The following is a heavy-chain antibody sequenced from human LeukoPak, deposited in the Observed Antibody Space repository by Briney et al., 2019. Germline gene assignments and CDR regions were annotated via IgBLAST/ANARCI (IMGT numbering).Heavy chain of an antibody. V-gene: IGHV3-23*01. Sequence: PGGSLRLSCAASGFTFSSYAMSWVRQAPGKGLEWVSGISGSGAGTYYADSVKGRFTISRDNSKSTLYLQMNSLRAEDTAVYYCAKNRGSGSYRNFDSWGQGTLVTVFS. CDR2: ISGSGAGT. D-gene: IGHD3-10*01. CDR3: AKNRGSGSYRNFDS. J-gene: IGHJ4*02. CDR1: GFTFSSYA.